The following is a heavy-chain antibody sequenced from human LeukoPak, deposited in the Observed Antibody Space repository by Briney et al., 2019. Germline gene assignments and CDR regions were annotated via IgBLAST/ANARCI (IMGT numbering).Heavy chain of an antibody. CDR3: ARSYSSSWYFDY. V-gene: IGHV3-7*03. D-gene: IGHD6-13*01. Sequence: GGSLRLSCAASGFTFSSYWMNWVRQAPGQGLEWVANIKQDGSEKYYVDSVKGRFTISRDNAKNSLYLQMNSLRAEDTAVYYCARSYSSSWYFDYWGQGTRVTVSS. CDR1: GFTFSSYW. CDR2: IKQDGSEK. J-gene: IGHJ4*02.